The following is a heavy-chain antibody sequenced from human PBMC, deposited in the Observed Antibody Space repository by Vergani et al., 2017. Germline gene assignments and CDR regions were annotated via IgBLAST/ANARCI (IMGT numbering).Heavy chain of an antibody. Sequence: QVQLVKSGAEVKKPGASVKVSCKASGYTFTSYYMHWVRQAPGQGLEWMGIINPSGGSTSYAQKFQGRVTMTRDTSTSTVYMELSSLRSEDTAVYYCAREKIGSSWYSLNGGGYFDYWGQGTLVTVSS. CDR2: INPSGGST. CDR3: AREKIGSSWYSLNGGGYFDY. CDR1: GYTFTSYY. D-gene: IGHD6-13*01. V-gene: IGHV1-46*01. J-gene: IGHJ4*02.